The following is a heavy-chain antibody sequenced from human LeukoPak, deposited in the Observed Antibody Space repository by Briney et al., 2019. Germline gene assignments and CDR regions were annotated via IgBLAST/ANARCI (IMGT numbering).Heavy chain of an antibody. CDR2: ISYDGSNK. Sequence: GGSLRLSCAASGFTFSSYGMHWVRQAPGKGLEWVAVISYDGSNKYYADSVKSRFTISRDNSKNTLYLQMNSLRAEDTAVYYCAKNGGSSSGYYFDYWGQGTLVTVSS. V-gene: IGHV3-30*18. CDR3: AKNGGSSSGYYFDY. J-gene: IGHJ4*02. CDR1: GFTFSSYG. D-gene: IGHD6-6*01.